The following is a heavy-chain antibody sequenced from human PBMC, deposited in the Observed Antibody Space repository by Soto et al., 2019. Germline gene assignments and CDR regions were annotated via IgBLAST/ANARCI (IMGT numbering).Heavy chain of an antibody. Sequence: ASVKVSCKASGYTFTSYGISWVRQAPGQGLEWMGWISAYNGNTNYAQKLQGRVTMTTDTATSTAYMELRSLRSDDTAVYYCARVEGGYYDSSGYYLDYWGQGTLVTVSS. CDR2: ISAYNGNT. CDR3: ARVEGGYYDSSGYYLDY. J-gene: IGHJ4*02. V-gene: IGHV1-18*04. CDR1: GYTFTSYG. D-gene: IGHD3-22*01.